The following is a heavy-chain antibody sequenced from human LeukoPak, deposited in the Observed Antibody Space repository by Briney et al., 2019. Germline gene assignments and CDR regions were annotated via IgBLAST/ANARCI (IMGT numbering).Heavy chain of an antibody. CDR2: IIPIFGTT. CDR3: ARWAGLCTTNNCYNPFDY. D-gene: IGHD2-2*02. J-gene: IGHJ4*02. CDR1: GGTFSSYT. V-gene: IGHV1-69*05. Sequence: SVKVSCKASGGTFSSYTVSWVRQAPGQGLEWMGGIIPIFGTTTFAQKFQGRVTIITDASTSTVYMELSSLRSEDTAVYYCARWAGLCTTNNCYNPFDYWGQGILVTVSS.